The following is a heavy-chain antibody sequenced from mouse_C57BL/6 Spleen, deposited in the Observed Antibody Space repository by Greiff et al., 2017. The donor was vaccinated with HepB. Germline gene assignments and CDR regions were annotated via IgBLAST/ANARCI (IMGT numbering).Heavy chain of an antibody. J-gene: IGHJ2*01. CDR3: ARRNYGTYFDY. CDR1: GYTFTSYW. CDR2: IHPNSGST. Sequence: QVQLQQPGAELVKPGASVKLSCKASGYTFTSYWMHWVKQRPGQGLEWIGMIHPNSGSTNYNEKFKIKATLTVDKSSSTAYMQLSSLTAEDSAVYYCARRNYGTYFDYWGQGTTLTVSS. V-gene: IGHV1-64*01. D-gene: IGHD1-1*01.